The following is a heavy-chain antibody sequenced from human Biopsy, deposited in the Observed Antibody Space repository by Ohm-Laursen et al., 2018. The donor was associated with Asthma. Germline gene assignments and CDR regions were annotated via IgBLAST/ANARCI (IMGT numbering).Heavy chain of an antibody. V-gene: IGHV4-30-4*08. J-gene: IGHJ5*02. CDR1: GFTVSRDH. D-gene: IGHD6-19*01. Sequence: LRLSCAASGFTVSRDHMFWVRQAPGKGLEWFGFIHYSGSTSYNPSLKGGVTISVDTSKNQFSLKLSSVTAADTAVYYCARASVAASSNWFDPWGQGTLVTVSS. CDR2: IHYSGST. CDR3: ARASVAASSNWFDP.